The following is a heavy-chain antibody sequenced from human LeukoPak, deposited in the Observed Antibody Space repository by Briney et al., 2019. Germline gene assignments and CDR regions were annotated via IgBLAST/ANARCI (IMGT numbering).Heavy chain of an antibody. CDR1: GYTFASYG. D-gene: IGHD3-22*01. CDR3: ARDRPLPSTMIVDDAFDI. J-gene: IGHJ3*02. Sequence: GASVKVSCKASGYTFASYGISWVRQAPGQGLEWMGWISAYNGNTNYAQELQGRVTMTTDTSTSTAYMELRSLRSDDTAVYYCARDRPLPSTMIVDDAFDIWGQGTMVTVSS. CDR2: ISAYNGNT. V-gene: IGHV1-18*01.